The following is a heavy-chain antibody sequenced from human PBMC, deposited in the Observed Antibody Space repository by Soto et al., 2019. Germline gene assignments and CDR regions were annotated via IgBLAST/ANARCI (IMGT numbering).Heavy chain of an antibody. Sequence: QVQLVQSGAEVKKPGSSVKVSCKASGGTFSSYAISWVRQAPGHGLEWMGGIIPIFGTANYAQKFQGRVTITADESTSTAYMELSRLRSEDTAVYYCARGRVVAASYYYGMDVWGQGTTVTVSS. D-gene: IGHD2-15*01. CDR2: IIPIFGTA. CDR3: ARGRVVAASYYYGMDV. J-gene: IGHJ6*02. V-gene: IGHV1-69*12. CDR1: GGTFSSYA.